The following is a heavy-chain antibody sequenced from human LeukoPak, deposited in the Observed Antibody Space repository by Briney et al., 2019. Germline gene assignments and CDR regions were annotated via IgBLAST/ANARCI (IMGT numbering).Heavy chain of an antibody. D-gene: IGHD3-22*01. J-gene: IGHJ5*01. CDR1: GFTVTTHY. V-gene: IGHV1-46*01. CDR2: IDPLGGHT. Sequence: GASVKVSCKASGFTVTTHYMHWLRQAPGQGLDWLGIIDPLGGHTSYAQKFQGRVILTTDTSSNTVHMELRSLKSDDSAVYFCARTQYSNGWYDFWGQGTLVSVSS. CDR3: ARTQYSNGWYDF.